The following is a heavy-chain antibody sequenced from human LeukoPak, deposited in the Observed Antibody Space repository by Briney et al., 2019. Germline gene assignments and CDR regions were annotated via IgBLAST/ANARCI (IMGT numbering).Heavy chain of an antibody. CDR3: ARVGRTYSSSWSPGYYYYGMDV. J-gene: IGHJ6*02. V-gene: IGHV3-48*03. Sequence: GGSLRLSCAASGFTFSSYEMNWVRQAPGKGLERVSYISSSGSTIYYADSVKGRFTISRDNAKNSLYLQMNSLRAEDTAVYYCARVGRTYSSSWSPGYYYYGMDVWGQGTTVTVSS. D-gene: IGHD6-13*01. CDR2: ISSSGSTI. CDR1: GFTFSSYE.